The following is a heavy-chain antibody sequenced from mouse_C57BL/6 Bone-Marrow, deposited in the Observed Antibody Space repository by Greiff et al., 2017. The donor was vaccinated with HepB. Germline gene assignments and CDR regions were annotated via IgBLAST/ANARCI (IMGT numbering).Heavy chain of an antibody. J-gene: IGHJ3*01. CDR2: IDPETGGT. CDR1: GYTFTDYE. CDR3: TPAHGLAY. V-gene: IGHV1-15*01. Sequence: QVQLQQSGAELVRPGASVTLSCKASGYTFTDYEMHWVKQTPVHGLEWIGAIDPETGGTAYNQKFKGKAILTADKSSSTAYMELRSLTSEDSAVYYCTPAHGLAYWGQGTLVTVSA.